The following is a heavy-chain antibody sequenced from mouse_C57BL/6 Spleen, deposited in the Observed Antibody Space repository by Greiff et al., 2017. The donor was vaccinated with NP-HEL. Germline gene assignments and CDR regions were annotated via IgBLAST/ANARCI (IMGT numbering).Heavy chain of an antibody. V-gene: IGHV2-9-1*01. D-gene: IGHD2-1*01. CDR1: GFSLTSYA. J-gene: IGHJ4*01. CDR3: ARNLYGNYYAMDY. CDR2: IWTGGGT. Sequence: VQVVESGPGLVAPSQSLSITCTVSGFSLTSYAISWVRQPPGKGLEWLGVIWTGGGTNYNSALKSRLSISKDNSKSQVFLKMNSLQTDDTARYYCARNLYGNYYAMDYWGQGTSVTVSS.